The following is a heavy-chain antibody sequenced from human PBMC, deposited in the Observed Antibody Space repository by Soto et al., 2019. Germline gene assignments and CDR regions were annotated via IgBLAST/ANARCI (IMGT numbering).Heavy chain of an antibody. V-gene: IGHV3-23*01. CDR1: GFTFSSYA. CDR3: ATRGISDIVVVPADGVGYACYS. D-gene: IGHD2-2*01. J-gene: IGHJ3*02. CDR2: IGGSGGST. Sequence: DVQLLESGGGLVQPGGSLRLSCAASGFTFSSYAMSWVRQAPGKGLEWVSAIGGSGGSTYYADSVKGRFTISRDNFKHPLYLQMNSLRAEDTAVYYCATRGISDIVVVPADGVGYACYSWGQGTMVTVSS.